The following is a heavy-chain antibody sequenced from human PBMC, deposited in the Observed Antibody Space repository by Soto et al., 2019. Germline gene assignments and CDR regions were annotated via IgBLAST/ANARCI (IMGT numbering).Heavy chain of an antibody. V-gene: IGHV4-39*01. J-gene: IGHJ4*02. Sequence: SETLSLTCAVSGGSISSSSYYWGWIRQPPGKGLEWIGSFYYSESTYYNPSLKSRVTISVDTSKNQFSLKLSSVTAADTAVYYCATITIFGVVPNHFDDWGQGSPVPVSS. D-gene: IGHD3-3*01. CDR1: GGSISSSSYY. CDR2: FYYSEST. CDR3: ATITIFGVVPNHFDD.